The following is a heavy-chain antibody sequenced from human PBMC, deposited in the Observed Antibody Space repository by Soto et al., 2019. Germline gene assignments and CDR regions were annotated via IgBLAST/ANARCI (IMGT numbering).Heavy chain of an antibody. Sequence: SETLSLTCTVSGGSISSYYWSWIRQPPGKGLEWIGYIYYSGSTNYNPSLKSRVTISVDTSKNQFSLKLSSVTAADTAVYYCARWLGYSGYPSLFDPWGQGTLVTVSS. CDR3: ARWLGYSGYPSLFDP. D-gene: IGHD5-12*01. J-gene: IGHJ5*02. V-gene: IGHV4-59*08. CDR1: GGSISSYY. CDR2: IYYSGST.